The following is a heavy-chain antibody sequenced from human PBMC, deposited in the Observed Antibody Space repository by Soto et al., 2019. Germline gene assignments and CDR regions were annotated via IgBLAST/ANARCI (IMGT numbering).Heavy chain of an antibody. Sequence: KSSETLSLTCTVSGGSISSGGYYWSWIRQHPGKGLEWIGYIYYSGSTYYNPSLKSRVTISVDTSKNQFSLKLSSVTAADTAVYYCARVVVVPAAMVGYYGMDVWGQGTTVTVSS. V-gene: IGHV4-31*03. CDR3: ARVVVVPAAMVGYYGMDV. CDR1: GGSISSGGYY. D-gene: IGHD2-2*01. CDR2: IYYSGST. J-gene: IGHJ6*02.